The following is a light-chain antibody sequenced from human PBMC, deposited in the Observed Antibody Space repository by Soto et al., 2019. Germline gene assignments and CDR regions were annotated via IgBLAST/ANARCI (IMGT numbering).Light chain of an antibody. Sequence: ETVLTQSPGTLSLSTGERATLSCRASQSVTSNYLAWYQQKPGQAPRLLIYGASRRATGIPDRFSGSGSGTDFTLTISTLEPEDFAVYYCQQYGGSLQTFGQGTKVEIK. CDR2: GAS. CDR3: QQYGGSLQT. J-gene: IGKJ1*01. V-gene: IGKV3-20*01. CDR1: QSVTSNY.